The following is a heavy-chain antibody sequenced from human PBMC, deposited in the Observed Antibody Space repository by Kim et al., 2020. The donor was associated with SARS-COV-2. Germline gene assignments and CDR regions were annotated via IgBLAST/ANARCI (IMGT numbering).Heavy chain of an antibody. V-gene: IGHV3-30*04. CDR2: ISYDGSNK. CDR3: ARVGGQQLWQIDY. CDR1: GFTFSSYA. Sequence: LSLTCAASGFTFSSYAMHWVRQAPGKGLEWVAVISYDGSNKYYADSVKGRFTISRDNSKNTLYLQMNSLRAEDTAVYYCARVGGQQLWQIDYWGQGTLVTVSS. J-gene: IGHJ4*02. D-gene: IGHD5-18*01.